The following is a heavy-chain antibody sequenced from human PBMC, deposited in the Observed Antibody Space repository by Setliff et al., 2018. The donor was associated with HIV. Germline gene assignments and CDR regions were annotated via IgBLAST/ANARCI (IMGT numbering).Heavy chain of an antibody. CDR3: AREGSEAVDYEANWFDP. CDR2: VSGSGTT. V-gene: IGHV4-4*07. CDR1: GGSIRSYS. D-gene: IGHD4-17*01. Sequence: SETLSLTCSVSGGSIRSYSWSWIRQPAGKDLEWIGRVSGSGTTNYNASLKSRVTMSVDTSKNHFSLKLSSVTASDTAMYYCAREGSEAVDYEANWFDPWGQGTLVTVSS. J-gene: IGHJ5*02.